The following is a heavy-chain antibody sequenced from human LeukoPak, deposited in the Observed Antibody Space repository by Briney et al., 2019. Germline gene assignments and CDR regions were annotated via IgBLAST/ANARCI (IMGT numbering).Heavy chain of an antibody. CDR3: ARAQYSSGWYGLPGGYYYYGMDV. D-gene: IGHD6-19*01. J-gene: IGHJ6*02. V-gene: IGHV3-48*03. Sequence: GGSLRLSCAASGFTFSSYEMNWVRQAPGKGLEWVSYISSSGSTIYYADSAKGRFTISRDNAKNSLYLQMNSLRAEDTAVYYCARAQYSSGWYGLPGGYYYYGMDVWGQGTTVTVSS. CDR2: ISSSGSTI. CDR1: GFTFSSYE.